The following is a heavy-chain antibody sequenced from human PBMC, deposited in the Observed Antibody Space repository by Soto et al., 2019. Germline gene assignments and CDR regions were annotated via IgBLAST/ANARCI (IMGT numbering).Heavy chain of an antibody. Sequence: PSETLSLTCAVYGGSFSGYYWSWIRQPPGKGLEWIGEINHSGSTNYNPSLKSRVTISVDTSKNQFSLKLSSVTAADTAVYYCARGHSSGWYPGDFDYWGQGTLVTV. J-gene: IGHJ4*02. V-gene: IGHV4-34*01. CDR1: GGSFSGYY. CDR2: INHSGST. D-gene: IGHD6-19*01. CDR3: ARGHSSGWYPGDFDY.